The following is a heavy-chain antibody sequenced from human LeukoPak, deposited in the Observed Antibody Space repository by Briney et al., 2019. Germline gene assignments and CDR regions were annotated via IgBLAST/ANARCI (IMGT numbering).Heavy chain of an antibody. CDR1: GFTFSNYA. V-gene: IGHV3-33*06. D-gene: IGHD6-19*01. Sequence: SGGSLRLSCAASGFTFSNYAMHWVRRAPGKGLEWVTVIWSNGINKYYADSVKGRFTISRDDSKNTLHLQMDSLRAEDTAVYYCAKGTAVAGSKRWQTFDFWGQGTLVTVSS. J-gene: IGHJ4*02. CDR2: IWSNGINK. CDR3: AKGTAVAGSKRWQTFDF.